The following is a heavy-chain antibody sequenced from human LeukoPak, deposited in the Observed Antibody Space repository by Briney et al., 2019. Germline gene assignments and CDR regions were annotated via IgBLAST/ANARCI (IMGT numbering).Heavy chain of an antibody. CDR3: ARDSDIGAADYYFDY. D-gene: IGHD6-13*01. CDR1: GFTFSSYA. J-gene: IGHJ4*02. V-gene: IGHV3-30-3*01. CDR2: ISYDGSNK. Sequence: GGSLRLSCAAPGFTFSSYAMHWVRQAPGKGLEWVAVISYDGSNKYYADSVKGRFTISRDNSKNTLYLQMNSLRAEDTAVYYCARDSDIGAADYYFDYWGQGTLLTVSS.